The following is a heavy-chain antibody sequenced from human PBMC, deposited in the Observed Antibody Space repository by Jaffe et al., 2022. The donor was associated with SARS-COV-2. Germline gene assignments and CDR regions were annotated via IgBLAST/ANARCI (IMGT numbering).Heavy chain of an antibody. D-gene: IGHD2-15*01. J-gene: IGHJ5*02. V-gene: IGHV4-34*01. Sequence: QVQLQQWGAGLLKPSETLSLTCAVYGGSFSGYYWSWIRQPPGKGLEWIGEINHSGSTNYNPSLKSRVTISVDTSKNQFSLKLSSVTAADTAVYYCAKRRPLGYCSGGSCSNWFDPWGQGTLVTVSS. CDR2: INHSGST. CDR3: AKRRPLGYCSGGSCSNWFDP. CDR1: GGSFSGYY.